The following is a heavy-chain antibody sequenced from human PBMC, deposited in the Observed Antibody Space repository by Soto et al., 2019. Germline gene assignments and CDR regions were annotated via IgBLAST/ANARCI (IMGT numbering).Heavy chain of an antibody. CDR3: ASGRLVSRYYGLDV. J-gene: IGHJ6*02. CDR2: IFTSGNT. V-gene: IGHV4-4*07. Sequence: SETLSLTCTVSGGSMSDYYWSWIRQPAGKGLEWIGRIFTSGNTNYNPSLRSRLTMSVDTSTNQVSLRLTSVTAADTAVYYCASGRLVSRYYGLDVWGQGTTVTVSS. CDR1: GGSMSDYY. D-gene: IGHD6-6*01.